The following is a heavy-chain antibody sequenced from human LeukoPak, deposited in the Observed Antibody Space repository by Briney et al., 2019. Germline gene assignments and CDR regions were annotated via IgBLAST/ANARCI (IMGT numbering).Heavy chain of an antibody. Sequence: GGSLRLSCAASGFTFSSYSMNWVRQAPGKGLEWVSSISSSSSYIYYADSVKGRFTISRDNAKNSLYLQMNSLRAEDTAVYYCARDPPTDAFDIWGQGTMVTVSS. J-gene: IGHJ3*02. V-gene: IGHV3-21*01. CDR3: ARDPPTDAFDI. CDR1: GFTFSSYS. CDR2: ISSSSSYI.